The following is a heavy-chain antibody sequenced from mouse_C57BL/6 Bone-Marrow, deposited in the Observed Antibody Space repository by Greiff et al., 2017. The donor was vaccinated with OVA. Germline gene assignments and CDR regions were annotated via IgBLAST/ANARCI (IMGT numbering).Heavy chain of an antibody. V-gene: IGHV2-9*01. D-gene: IGHD1-1*01. CDR3: AKHDYYYGSSYAMDY. CDR2: IWGGGST. Sequence: VKVVESGPGLVAPSQSLSITCPVSGFSLTSSGVDWVRQPPGQGLEWLGVIWGGGSTNYNSALLSSLGISKDNSTSQVFLKMNSLQTDDTAMYYCAKHDYYYGSSYAMDYWGQGTSVTVSS. J-gene: IGHJ4*01. CDR1: GFSLTSSG.